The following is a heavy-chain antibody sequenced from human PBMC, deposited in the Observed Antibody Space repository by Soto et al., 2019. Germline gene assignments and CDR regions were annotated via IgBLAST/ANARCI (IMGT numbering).Heavy chain of an antibody. CDR3: ARDLGGSYLAYYFDY. CDR1: GYTFTSYG. Sequence: GASVKVSCKASGYTFTSYGISWVRQAPGQGLEWMGWISAYNSNTKYSQKFQGRVTITRDTSASTAYMELSSLRSEDTAVYYCARDLGGSYLAYYFDYWGQGTLVTVSS. CDR2: ISAYNSNT. V-gene: IGHV1-18*01. D-gene: IGHD1-26*01. J-gene: IGHJ4*02.